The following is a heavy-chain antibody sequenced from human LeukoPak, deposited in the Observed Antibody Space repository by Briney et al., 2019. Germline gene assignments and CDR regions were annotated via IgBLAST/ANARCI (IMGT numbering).Heavy chain of an antibody. Sequence: SETLSLTCTVSGGSISSGGYYWSWIRQPPGKGLEWIGYIYHSGSTYYNPSLKSRVTISVDTSKNQFSLQLNSVTPEDTAVYYCARGGAGGDAFDIWGQGTMVTVSS. D-gene: IGHD3-10*01. CDR1: GGSISSGGYY. CDR2: IYHSGST. J-gene: IGHJ3*02. V-gene: IGHV4-30-2*01. CDR3: ARGGAGGDAFDI.